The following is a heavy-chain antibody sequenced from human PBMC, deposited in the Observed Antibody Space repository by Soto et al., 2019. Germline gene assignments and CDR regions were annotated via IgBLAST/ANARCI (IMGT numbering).Heavy chain of an antibody. V-gene: IGHV3-48*02. D-gene: IGHD3-22*01. CDR1: AFSFSSFN. CDR3: ARSATYYYDGSGYYDNWFHP. Sequence: PGGSLRLSCAASAFSFSSFNMNWVRQAPGKGLEWVSYISSSSSTIYYADSVKGRFTISRDNAKSSLYLQMNSLRDEDTAVYYCARSATYYYDGSGYYDNWFHPWGLGTLVTVSS. CDR2: ISSSSSTI. J-gene: IGHJ5*02.